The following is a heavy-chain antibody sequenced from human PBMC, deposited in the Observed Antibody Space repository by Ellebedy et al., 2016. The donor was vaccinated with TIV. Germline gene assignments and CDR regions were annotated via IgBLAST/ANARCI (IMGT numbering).Heavy chain of an antibody. CDR1: GGSISSGSYS. Sequence: SETLSLXXTVSGGSISSGSYSWAWIRQPPGKGLEWIGSIYYSGSTYYNPSLKSRVTISVDTSKNQFSLKLSSVTAGDTSVYYCARHGYNYRHDGFDIWGQGTMVTVSS. J-gene: IGHJ3*02. CDR3: ARHGYNYRHDGFDI. CDR2: IYYSGST. D-gene: IGHD1-20*01. V-gene: IGHV4-39*01.